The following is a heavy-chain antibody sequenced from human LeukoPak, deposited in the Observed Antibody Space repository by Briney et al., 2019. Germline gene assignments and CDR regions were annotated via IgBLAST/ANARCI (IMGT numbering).Heavy chain of an antibody. D-gene: IGHD5-18*01. Sequence: GGSLRLSCAASGFTFDDYAMHWVRQAPGKGLEWVSGISWNSGSIGYADSVKGRFTISRDSAKNSLYLQMNSLRAEDMALYYCATSLQLWYHFDYWGQGTPVTVSS. CDR1: GFTFDDYA. CDR2: ISWNSGSI. CDR3: ATSLQLWYHFDY. V-gene: IGHV3-9*03. J-gene: IGHJ4*02.